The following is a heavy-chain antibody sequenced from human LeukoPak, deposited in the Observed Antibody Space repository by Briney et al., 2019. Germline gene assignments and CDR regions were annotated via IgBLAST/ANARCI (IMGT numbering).Heavy chain of an antibody. CDR2: IYSGGST. V-gene: IGHV3-53*01. CDR1: GFTVSSNY. CDR3: ARDAPERRNAFDI. D-gene: IGHD1-1*01. J-gene: IGHJ3*02. Sequence: PGGSLRLSCAASGFTVSSNYMSWVRQAPGKGLEWVSVIYSGGSTYYADSVKGRSTISRDNSKNTLYLQMNSLRAEDTAVYYCARDAPERRNAFDIWGQGTMVTVSS.